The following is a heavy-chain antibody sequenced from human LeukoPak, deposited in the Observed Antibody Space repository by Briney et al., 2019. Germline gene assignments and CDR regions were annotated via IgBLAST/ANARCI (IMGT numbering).Heavy chain of an antibody. D-gene: IGHD6-13*01. CDR2: INSDGSST. Sequence: GGSLRLSCVASGFTFSSYAMNWVRQAPRKGLVWVSRINSDGSSTSYADSVKGRFTISRDNAKNTLYLQMNSLRAEDTAVYYCARVYSSSPIWGQGTLVTVSS. CDR3: ARVYSSSPI. J-gene: IGHJ4*02. CDR1: GFTFSSYA. V-gene: IGHV3-74*01.